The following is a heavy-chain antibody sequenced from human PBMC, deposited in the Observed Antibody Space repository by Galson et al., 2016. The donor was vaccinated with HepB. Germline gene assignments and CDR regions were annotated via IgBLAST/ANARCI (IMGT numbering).Heavy chain of an antibody. V-gene: IGHV4-4*02. CDR1: GGSISGSTW. Sequence: SETLSLTCTVSGGSISGSTWWSWVRQPPGKGLEWIGDVFHNGNTNYKSSLKSRVTISVDKSKNQFSLNLTSVTAEDTAVYYCARGNYGDPFDYWGQGTLVTVSS. CDR2: VFHNGNT. D-gene: IGHD4-17*01. CDR3: ARGNYGDPFDY. J-gene: IGHJ4*02.